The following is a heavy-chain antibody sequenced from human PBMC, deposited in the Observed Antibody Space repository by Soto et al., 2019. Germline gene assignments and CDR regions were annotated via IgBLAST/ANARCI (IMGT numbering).Heavy chain of an antibody. D-gene: IGHD6-19*01. CDR2: ISGSGGIT. CDR1: EFMFSNYA. CDR3: EKAEKSSAVAGYFDS. J-gene: IGHJ4*02. Sequence: GGSLRLSCAASEFMFSNYAMNWVRQAPGKGLEWVSAISGSGGITYYADSVKGRFTISRDNSKNTLYLQMNSLRAEDTAVYYSEKAEKSSAVAGYFDSWGQGTLVTVSS. V-gene: IGHV3-23*01.